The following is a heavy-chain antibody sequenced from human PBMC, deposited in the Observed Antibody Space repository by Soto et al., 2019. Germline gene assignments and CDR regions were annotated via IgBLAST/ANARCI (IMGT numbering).Heavy chain of an antibody. J-gene: IGHJ3*02. V-gene: IGHV3-23*01. CDR1: GFTFSSYA. CDR2: ISGSGGST. CDR3: AKDWDSSGPAKGVFAFDI. Sequence: GGSLRLSCAASGFTFSSYAMSWVRQAPGKGLEWVSAISGSGGSTYYADSVKGRFTISRDNSKNTLYLQMNSLRAEDTAVYYCAKDWDSSGPAKGVFAFDIWGQGTMVTVSS. D-gene: IGHD3-22*01.